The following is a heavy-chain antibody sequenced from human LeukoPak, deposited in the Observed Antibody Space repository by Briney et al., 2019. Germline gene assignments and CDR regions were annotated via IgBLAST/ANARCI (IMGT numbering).Heavy chain of an antibody. V-gene: IGHV4-39*01. J-gene: IGHJ5*02. CDR3: ARLPGRSSPQSWFDP. D-gene: IGHD2-2*01. CDR2: IYYSGST. Sequence: LETLSLTCTVSGGSISSSSYYWGWIRQPPGKGLEWIGSIYYSGSTCYNPSLKSRVTISVDTSKNQFSLKLSSVTAADTAVYYCARLPGRSSPQSWFDPWGQGTLVTVSS. CDR1: GGSISSSSYY.